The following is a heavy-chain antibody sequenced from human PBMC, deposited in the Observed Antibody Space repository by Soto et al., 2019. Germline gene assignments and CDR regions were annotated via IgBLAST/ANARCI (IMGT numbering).Heavy chain of an antibody. CDR2: ISYSSGSK. Sequence: EVHLLESGGGLGQPGGSLRLSCAASGFTFSDYAMGWVRQAPGKGLEWVSTISYSSGSKYYADSVRGRFAVSRDNSKNTLYLQMNSLRAADTALYYCVKDYQAGEYGDPNFSFAGLDVWGQGTTVTVSS. V-gene: IGHV3-23*01. CDR1: GFTFSDYA. D-gene: IGHD4-17*01. CDR3: VKDYQAGEYGDPNFSFAGLDV. J-gene: IGHJ6*02.